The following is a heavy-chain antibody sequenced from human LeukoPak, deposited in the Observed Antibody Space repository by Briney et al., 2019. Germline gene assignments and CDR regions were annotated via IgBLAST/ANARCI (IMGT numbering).Heavy chain of an antibody. CDR3: ARGGGSGSYYVSWFDP. J-gene: IGHJ5*02. CDR2: IIPIFGTA. D-gene: IGHD1-26*01. V-gene: IGHV1-69*13. CDR1: GGTFSSYA. Sequence: ASVKVSCKASGGTFSSYAISWVRQAPGQGLEWMGGIIPIFGTANYAQKFQGRVTITADESTSTAYMELSSLRSEDTAVYYCARGGGSGSYYVSWFDPWDQGTLVTVSS.